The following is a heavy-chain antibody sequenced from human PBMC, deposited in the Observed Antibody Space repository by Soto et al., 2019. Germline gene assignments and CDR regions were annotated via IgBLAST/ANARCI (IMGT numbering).Heavy chain of an antibody. V-gene: IGHV3-23*01. Sequence: EVPLLESGGGLVQPGGALRLSCTASGFTFSAYSMSWVRQAPGKGLEWVSGMSGLGGSTYYADSVKGRFTISRDNSKNALYLQMPSMKVEDTAVYYCAKCNVDTWQQYFFDYCGQGTLLTVPS. J-gene: IGHJ4*02. D-gene: IGHD5-18*01. CDR2: MSGLGGST. CDR1: GFTFSAYS. CDR3: AKCNVDTWQQYFFDY.